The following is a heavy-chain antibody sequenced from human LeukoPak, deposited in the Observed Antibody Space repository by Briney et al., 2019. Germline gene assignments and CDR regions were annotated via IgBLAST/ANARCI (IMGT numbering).Heavy chain of an antibody. CDR3: ARDGDYGDLSDY. CDR1: GFTFSSYA. D-gene: IGHD4-17*01. CDR2: ISYDGSNK. Sequence: GSLRLSCAASGFTFSSYAMHWVRQAPGKGLEWVAVISYDGSNKYYADSVKGRFTISRDNSKNTLYLQMNSLRAEDTAVYYCARDGDYGDLSDYWGQGTLVTVSS. V-gene: IGHV3-30-3*01. J-gene: IGHJ4*02.